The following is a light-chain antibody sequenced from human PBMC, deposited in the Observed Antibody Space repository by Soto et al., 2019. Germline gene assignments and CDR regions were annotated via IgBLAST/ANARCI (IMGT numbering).Light chain of an antibody. J-gene: IGKJ5*01. CDR2: GAS. V-gene: IGKV3-20*01. CDR1: QSVSSSY. Sequence: EIVLTQSPGTLSLSPGERATLSCRASQSVSSSYLAWYQQKPGQAPRLLIYGASNRATGIPDRFSGSGSGTHFTLTISRLEPEDFAVYYCRQYDSSPITFGQGTRLEIK. CDR3: RQYDSSPIT.